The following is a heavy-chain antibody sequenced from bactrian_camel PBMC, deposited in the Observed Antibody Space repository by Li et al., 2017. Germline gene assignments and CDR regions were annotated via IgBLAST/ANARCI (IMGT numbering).Heavy chain of an antibody. D-gene: IGHD4*01. CDR3: AANSVCLPAVIATVDSVCEYNY. V-gene: IGHV3S1*01. CDR1: GYTYSGNC. CDR2: IYTGDGTT. J-gene: IGHJ4*01. Sequence: HVQLVESGGGSVQAGGSLSLSCAFSGYTYSGNCMAWFRQAPGKEREGVATIYTGDGTTSYADSVKGRFSISQDNAQSTVYLQMDSLKPGDQAMYYCAANSVCLPAVIATVDSVCEYNYSGQGTQVTVS.